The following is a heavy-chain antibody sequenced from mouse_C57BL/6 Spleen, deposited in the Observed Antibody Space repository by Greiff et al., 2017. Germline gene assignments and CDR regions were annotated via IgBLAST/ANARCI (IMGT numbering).Heavy chain of an antibody. CDR3: ARDYGSSDWFAY. CDR1: GYSFTGYF. CDR2: INPYNGDT. Sequence: VQLQQSGPELVKPGASVKISCKASGYSFTGYFMNWVMQSHGKSLEWIGRINPYNGDTFYNQKFKGKATLTVDKSSSTAHMELRSLTSEDSAVYYCARDYGSSDWFAYWGQGTLVTVSA. J-gene: IGHJ3*01. D-gene: IGHD1-1*01. V-gene: IGHV1-20*01.